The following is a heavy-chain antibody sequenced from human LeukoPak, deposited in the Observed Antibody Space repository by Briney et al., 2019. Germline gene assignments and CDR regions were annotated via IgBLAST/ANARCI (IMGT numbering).Heavy chain of an antibody. V-gene: IGHV3-23*01. CDR2: ISGSGSNT. J-gene: IGHJ4*02. CDR1: GFTFSSYA. Sequence: EGSLRLSCAASGFTFSSYAMSWVRQAPGKGLEWVSGISGSGSNTYHADSVKGRFTISRDNSKSTLYVQMNSLRAEDTAVYYCATEKGDSPDYWGQGTLVTVSS. CDR3: ATEKGDSPDY. D-gene: IGHD3-16*01.